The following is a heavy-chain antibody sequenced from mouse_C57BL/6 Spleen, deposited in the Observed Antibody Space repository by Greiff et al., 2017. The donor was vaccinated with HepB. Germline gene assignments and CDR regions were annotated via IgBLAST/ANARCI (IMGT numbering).Heavy chain of an antibody. D-gene: IGHD4-1*01. CDR3: ARWALTPYAMDY. V-gene: IGHV1-53*01. J-gene: IGHJ4*01. CDR2: INPSNGGT. CDR1: GYTFTSYW. Sequence: QVHVKQPGTELVKPGASVKLSCKASGYTFTSYWLHWVKQRPGQGLEWIGNINPSNGGTNYNEKFKSKATLTVDKSSSTAYMQLSSLTSEDSAVYSCARWALTPYAMDYWGQGTSVTVAS.